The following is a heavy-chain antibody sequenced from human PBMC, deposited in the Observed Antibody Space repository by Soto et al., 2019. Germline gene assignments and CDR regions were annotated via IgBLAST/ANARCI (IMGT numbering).Heavy chain of an antibody. Sequence: SAPTLVNPTDSLTLTCTVSGFSLSNARMGVSWIRQPPGNALEWLAHIFSNDEKSYSTSLKGRLNISKHTSKSQVVLTMTKMDPVDTATYCCARISDSGSSLDDEIYFDSGGQGTRVTVSS. V-gene: IGHV2-26*01. D-gene: IGHD3-10*01. J-gene: IGHJ4*02. CDR2: IFSNDEK. CDR3: ARISDSGSSLDDEIYFDS. CDR1: GFSLSNARMG.